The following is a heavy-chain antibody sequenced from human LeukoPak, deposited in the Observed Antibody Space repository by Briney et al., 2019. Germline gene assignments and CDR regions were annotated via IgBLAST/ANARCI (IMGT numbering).Heavy chain of an antibody. J-gene: IGHJ3*02. D-gene: IGHD3-22*01. CDR3: TRGYVHYDSSGYRLHDAFDI. Sequence: SETLSLTCTVSGGSISSSSYYWGWIRQPPGKGLEWIGSIYYSGSTYYNPSLKSRVTISVDTSKNQFSLKLSSVTAADTAVYYCTRGYVHYDSSGYRLHDAFDIWGQGTMVTVSS. V-gene: IGHV4-39*07. CDR1: GGSISSSSYY. CDR2: IYYSGST.